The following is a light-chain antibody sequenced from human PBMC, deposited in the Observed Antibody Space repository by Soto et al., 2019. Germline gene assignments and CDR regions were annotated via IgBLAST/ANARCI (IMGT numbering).Light chain of an antibody. J-gene: IGKJ5*01. CDR2: DTS. CDR1: QTLSNSF. CDR3: QQYGTSEII. V-gene: IGKV3-20*01. Sequence: EVVLTQSRXTXXXXPXXXGTHSLXASQTLSNSFIAWYQQKPGQAPRLLIYDTSSRATGVPDRYSASGSGTDFTLTISRLEPEDFAVFFCQQYGTSEIIFGQGTRLEIK.